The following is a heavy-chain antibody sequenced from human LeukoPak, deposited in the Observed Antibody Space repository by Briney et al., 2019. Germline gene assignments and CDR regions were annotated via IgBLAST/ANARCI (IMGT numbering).Heavy chain of an antibody. J-gene: IGHJ3*02. D-gene: IGHD2-2*01. CDR2: IYSGGST. V-gene: IGHV3-53*01. CDR3: ARDQGYCSSTSCLNYNGAFDI. CDR1: GFTVSSNY. Sequence: GGSLRLSCAASGFTVSSNYMSWVRQAPGKGLEWVSVIYSGGSTYYADSVKGRFTISRDNSKNTLYLQMNSLRAEDTAVYYCARDQGYCSSTSCLNYNGAFDIWGKGTMVTVSS.